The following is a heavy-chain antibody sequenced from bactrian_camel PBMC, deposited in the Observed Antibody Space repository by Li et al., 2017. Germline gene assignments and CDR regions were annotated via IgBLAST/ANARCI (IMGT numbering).Heavy chain of an antibody. V-gene: IGHV3-3*01. J-gene: IGHJ6*01. CDR2: ISPSGGST. CDR3: AARGVGEGDGDYCSGSNCLCGY. CDR1: GYTVSSGC. Sequence: VQLVESGGGSVQAGGSLRLSCAASGYTVSSGCMGWFRQAPGKEREGVAAISPSGGSTDYADSVKGRFTISQDNIKNTVYLQMNSLKPEDTAVYYCAARGVGEGDGDYCSGSNCLCGYWGQGTQVTVS. D-gene: IGHD2*01.